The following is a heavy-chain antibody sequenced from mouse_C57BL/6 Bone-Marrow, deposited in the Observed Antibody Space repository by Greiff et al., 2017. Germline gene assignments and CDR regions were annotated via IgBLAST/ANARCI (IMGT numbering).Heavy chain of an antibody. Sequence: VQLQQPGAELVMPGASVKLSCKASGYTFTSYWMHWVKQRPGQGLEWIGEIDPSDSYTNYNQKFKGKSTLTVDKSSSTAYMQLSSLTSEDSAVDYCAREGASSYWYFDVWGTGTTVTVSS. CDR2: IDPSDSYT. CDR1: GYTFTSYW. D-gene: IGHD1-1*01. CDR3: AREGASSYWYFDV. J-gene: IGHJ1*03. V-gene: IGHV1-69*01.